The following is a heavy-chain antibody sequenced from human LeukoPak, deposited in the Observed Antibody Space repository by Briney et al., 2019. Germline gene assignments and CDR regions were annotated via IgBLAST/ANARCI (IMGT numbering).Heavy chain of an antibody. CDR3: ARGGPYYYDSSGYYCDY. V-gene: IGHV3-30*03. Sequence: GGSLRLSCAASGFTFNNYGMHWVRQAPGKGLEWVAVISYDGPNKYYADSVKGRFTISRDNSKNTLYLQMNSLRAEDTAVYYCARGGPYYYDSSGYYCDYWGQGTLVTVSS. D-gene: IGHD3-22*01. CDR1: GFTFNNYG. CDR2: ISYDGPNK. J-gene: IGHJ4*02.